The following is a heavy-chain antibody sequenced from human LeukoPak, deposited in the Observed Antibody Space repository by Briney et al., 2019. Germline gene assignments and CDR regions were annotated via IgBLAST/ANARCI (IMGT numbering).Heavy chain of an antibody. Sequence: PGGSLRLSCAASGFTFSSYWMSWVRQAPGKGLEWVANIKQDGSEKYYVDSVKGRFTISRDNVKNSLYLQMNSLRAEDTAVYCCASSRQVPAAMFGYWGQGTLVTVPS. CDR3: ASSRQVPAAMFGY. D-gene: IGHD2-2*01. CDR2: IKQDGSEK. V-gene: IGHV3-7*01. CDR1: GFTFSSYW. J-gene: IGHJ4*02.